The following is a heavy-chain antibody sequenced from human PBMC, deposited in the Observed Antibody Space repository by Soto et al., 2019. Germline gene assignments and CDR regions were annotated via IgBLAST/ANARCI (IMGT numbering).Heavy chain of an antibody. CDR3: ASLVGSSWTEMGLDV. CDR2: IYYSGST. Sequence: PSETLSVTCTVSGGSISSGGYYWSWIRQHPGKGLEWIGYIYYSGSTYYNPSLKSRVTISVDTSKNQFSLKLSSVTAADTAVYYCASLVGSSWTEMGLDVWGQGTTVTVSS. V-gene: IGHV4-31*03. CDR1: GGSISSGGYY. D-gene: IGHD6-13*01. J-gene: IGHJ6*02.